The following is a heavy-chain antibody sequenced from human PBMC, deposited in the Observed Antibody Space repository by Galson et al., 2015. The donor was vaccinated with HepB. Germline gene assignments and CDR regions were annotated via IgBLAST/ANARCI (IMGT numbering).Heavy chain of an antibody. CDR3: AREMGIVVG. CDR1: GFTFSSSW. V-gene: IGHV3-7*03. J-gene: IGHJ4*02. CDR2: INQDGSER. D-gene: IGHD6-19*01. Sequence: SLRLSCAASGFTFSSSWMSWVRQAPGKGLEWVANINQDGSERYYVDSVKGRFTISRDNAKNSMYLQMNSLRAEDTAVYYCAREMGIVVGWGQGTLVTVSS.